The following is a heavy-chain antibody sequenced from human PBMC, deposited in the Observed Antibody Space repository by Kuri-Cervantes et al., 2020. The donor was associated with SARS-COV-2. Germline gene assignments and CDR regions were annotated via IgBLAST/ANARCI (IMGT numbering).Heavy chain of an antibody. CDR2: INHSVST. D-gene: IGHD6-13*01. J-gene: IGHJ4*02. CDR1: GGSFSGYY. CDR3: ARDPAAAGMGRITDY. Sequence: ESLKISCAVYGGSFSGYYWSWIRQPPGKGLEWIGEINHSVSTNYNPSLKSRVTISVDTSKNQFSLKLSSVTAADTAVYYCARDPAAAGMGRITDYWGQGTLVTVSS. V-gene: IGHV4-34*01.